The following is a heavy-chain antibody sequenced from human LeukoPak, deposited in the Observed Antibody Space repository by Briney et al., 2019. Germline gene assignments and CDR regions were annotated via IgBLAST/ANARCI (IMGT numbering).Heavy chain of an antibody. CDR2: ISGSGVNT. D-gene: IGHD1-26*01. V-gene: IGHV3-64*01. CDR1: GFTFSTYA. CDR3: ARDSSLGMD. J-gene: IGHJ4*02. Sequence: GGTLRLSCAASGFTFSTYAMYWVRQSPGKGLEYVSAISGSGVNTYYANSVKGRFTISRDNSKNTLYLQLGSLRAEDMAVYYCARDSSLGMDWGQGTLVTVSA.